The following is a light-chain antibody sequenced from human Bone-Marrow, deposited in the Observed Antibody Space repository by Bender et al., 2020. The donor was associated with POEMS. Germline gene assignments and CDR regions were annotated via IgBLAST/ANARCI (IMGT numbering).Light chain of an antibody. CDR3: CSYAGSSRV. V-gene: IGLV2-23*02. Sequence: QSALTQPASVSGSPGQSITISCTGTSSDVGGYNLVSWYQQHPGKAPKLMIYEVSKRPSGISDRFSGFKSGNTASLTISGLQAEDEADYYCCSYAGSSRVFGGGTKLTVL. J-gene: IGLJ3*02. CDR1: SSDVGGYNL. CDR2: EVS.